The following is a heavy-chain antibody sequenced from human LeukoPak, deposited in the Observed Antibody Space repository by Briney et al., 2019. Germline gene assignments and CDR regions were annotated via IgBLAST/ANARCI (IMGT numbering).Heavy chain of an antibody. V-gene: IGHV3-64*01. CDR1: GFTFSSYA. Sequence: PGGSLRLSCAASGFTFSSYAMHWVRQAPGKGLEYVSAISSNGGSTYYANSAKGRFTISRDNSKNTLYLQMGSLGAEDMAVYYCARSIAAEPGLYGTDAFDIWGQGTMVTVSS. CDR2: ISSNGGST. CDR3: ARSIAAEPGLYGTDAFDI. D-gene: IGHD4-17*01. J-gene: IGHJ3*02.